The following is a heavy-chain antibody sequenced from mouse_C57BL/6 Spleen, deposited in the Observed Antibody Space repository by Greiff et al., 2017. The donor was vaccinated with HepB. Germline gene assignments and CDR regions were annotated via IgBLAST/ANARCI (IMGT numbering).Heavy chain of an antibody. J-gene: IGHJ2*01. CDR1: GYTFTDYN. D-gene: IGHD1-1*01. V-gene: IGHV1-18*01. CDR2: INPNNGGT. CDR3: ARGLAITTVVAPLYFDY. Sequence: EVQLQQSGPELVKPGASVKIPCKASGYTFTDYNMDWVKQSHGKSLEWIGDINPNNGGTIYNQKFKGKATLTVDKSSSTAYMELRSLTSEDTAVYYCARGLAITTVVAPLYFDYWGQGTTLTVSS.